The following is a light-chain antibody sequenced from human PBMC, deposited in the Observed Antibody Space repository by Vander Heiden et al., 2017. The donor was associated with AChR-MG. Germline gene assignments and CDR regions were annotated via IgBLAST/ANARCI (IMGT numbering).Light chain of an antibody. Sequence: DIVMTQSPDSLAVSLGERATINCKSSRSVLYSSNNKNYLAWYQQKPRQPPKLLIYWASTRESGVPDRFSGSGSGTDFTLTISSLQAEDVAVYYCQQEDCDLFTFGQGTKLEIK. CDR2: WAS. J-gene: IGKJ2*01. CDR1: RSVLYSSNNKNY. V-gene: IGKV4-1*01. CDR3: QQEDCDLFT.